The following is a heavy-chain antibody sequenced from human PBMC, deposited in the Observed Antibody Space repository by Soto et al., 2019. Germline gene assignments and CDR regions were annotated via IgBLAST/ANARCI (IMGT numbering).Heavy chain of an antibody. V-gene: IGHV6-1*01. J-gene: IGHJ3*02. D-gene: IGHD1-1*01. CDR3: ARRLDLDAFDI. Sequence: SPSRGLEWLGRTYYRSKWYNDYAVSVKSRITINPDTSKNQFSLQLNSVTPEDTAGYYCARRLDLDAFDIWGQGTMVTVSS. CDR2: TYYRSKWYN.